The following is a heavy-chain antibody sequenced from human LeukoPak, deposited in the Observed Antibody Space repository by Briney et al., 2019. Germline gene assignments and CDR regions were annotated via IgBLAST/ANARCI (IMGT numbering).Heavy chain of an antibody. CDR3: AREGAFCGGDCYNDY. J-gene: IGHJ4*02. CDR1: GYIFTSYG. V-gene: IGHV1-18*01. Sequence: ASVKVSCKASGYIFTSYGISWVRQAPGQGLEWTGWISAYNGNTNYAQKLQGRVTMTTDTSTSTAYMELRSLRSDDTAVYYCAREGAFCGGDCYNDYWGQGTLVTVSS. CDR2: ISAYNGNT. D-gene: IGHD2-21*02.